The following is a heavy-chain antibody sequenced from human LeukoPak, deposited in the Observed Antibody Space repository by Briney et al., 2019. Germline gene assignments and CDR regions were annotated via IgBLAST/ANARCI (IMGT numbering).Heavy chain of an antibody. V-gene: IGHV4-34*01. J-gene: IGHJ4*02. D-gene: IGHD6-13*01. CDR2: INHSGST. CDR1: GGSFSGYY. CDR3: ARVTYSSSWYDY. Sequence: PSETLSLTCAVYGGSFSGYYWSWIRHPPGKGLELIGEINHSGSTNYNPSLKSRVTISVDTSKNQFSLKLSSVTAADTAVYYCARVTYSSSWYDYWGQGTLVTVAS.